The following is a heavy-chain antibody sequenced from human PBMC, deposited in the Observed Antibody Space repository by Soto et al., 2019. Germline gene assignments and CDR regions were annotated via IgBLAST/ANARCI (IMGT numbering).Heavy chain of an antibody. V-gene: IGHV1-18*01. CDR1: GYTFTNYG. CDR2: VSAYNGER. CDR3: SRGTSIPASGDY. Sequence: QVQLVQSGAEVKKHGASVKVSCKASGYTFTNYGINWVRQAPGQGLEWLGWVSAYNGERRYAQRVQARVIMTTDTSTTTAYMELRSLRSDDTAVYYFSRGTSIPASGDYWGQGTLVTVSS. J-gene: IGHJ4*01. D-gene: IGHD6-6*01.